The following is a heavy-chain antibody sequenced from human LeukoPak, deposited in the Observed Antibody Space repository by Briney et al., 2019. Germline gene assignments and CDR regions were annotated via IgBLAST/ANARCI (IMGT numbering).Heavy chain of an antibody. J-gene: IGHJ4*02. V-gene: IGHV1-69*13. CDR3: ARGSNYDSSGYYSPPFDY. Sequence: SVKVSCKASGGTFSSYAISWVRQAPGQGLEWMGGIVPIFGTANYAQKFQGRVTITADESTSTAYMELSSLRSEDTAVYYCARGSNYDSSGYYSPPFDYWGQGTLVTVSS. D-gene: IGHD3-22*01. CDR1: GGTFSSYA. CDR2: IVPIFGTA.